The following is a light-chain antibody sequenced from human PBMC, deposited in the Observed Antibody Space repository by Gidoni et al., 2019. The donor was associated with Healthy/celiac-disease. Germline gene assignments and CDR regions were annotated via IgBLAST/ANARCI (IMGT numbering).Light chain of an antibody. CDR2: KAS. V-gene: IGKV1-5*03. CDR3: QQYNSYTWT. J-gene: IGKJ1*01. Sequence: DIQMTQSPSTLSASVGDRVTITCRASQSISNWLAWYQQKPGKAPKVLIYKASSLQSGVPSRFSGSGSGTEFTLTISSLQPDDFATYYCQQYNSYTWTFGQXTKVEIK. CDR1: QSISNW.